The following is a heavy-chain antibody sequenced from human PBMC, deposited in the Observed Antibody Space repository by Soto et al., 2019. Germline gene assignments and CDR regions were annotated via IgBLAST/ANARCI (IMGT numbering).Heavy chain of an antibody. V-gene: IGHV4-34*01. Sequence: PSETLSPTCAVYGGSFSGYYWSWIRQPPGKGLEWIGEINHSGSTNYNPSLKSRVTISVDTSKNQFSLKLSSVTAADTAVYYCGRDYMVRGVMRWFDPWGQGTLVTV. CDR2: INHSGST. D-gene: IGHD3-10*01. CDR1: GGSFSGYY. CDR3: GRDYMVRGVMRWFDP. J-gene: IGHJ5*02.